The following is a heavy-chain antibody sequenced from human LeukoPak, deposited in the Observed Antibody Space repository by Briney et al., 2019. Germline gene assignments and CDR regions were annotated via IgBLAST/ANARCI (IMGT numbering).Heavy chain of an antibody. J-gene: IGHJ4*02. CDR3: ASEGSNNVLRYFEWPVDY. CDR2: ISSSSSYI. CDR1: GFTFSSYS. V-gene: IGHV3-21*01. Sequence: GGSLRLSCAASGFTFSSYSMNWVRQAPGKGLEWVSSISSSSSYIYYADSVKGRFTISRDNAKNSLYLQMNSLRAEDTAVYYCASEGSNNVLRYFEWPVDYWGQGTLVTVSS. D-gene: IGHD3-9*01.